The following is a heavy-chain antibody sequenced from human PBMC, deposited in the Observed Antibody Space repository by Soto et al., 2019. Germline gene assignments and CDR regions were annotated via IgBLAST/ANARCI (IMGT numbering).Heavy chain of an antibody. V-gene: IGHV3-43*01. Sequence: EVQLVESGGVVVQPGGSLRLSCAASGFTFDDYTMHWVRQAPGKGLEWVSLISWDGGSTYYADSVKGRFTISRDNSKNSLYLQVNSLRTEDTALYYCAKALDIVVVPAAGFDYWGQGTLVTVSS. CDR2: ISWDGGST. CDR1: GFTFDDYT. CDR3: AKALDIVVVPAAGFDY. J-gene: IGHJ4*02. D-gene: IGHD2-2*03.